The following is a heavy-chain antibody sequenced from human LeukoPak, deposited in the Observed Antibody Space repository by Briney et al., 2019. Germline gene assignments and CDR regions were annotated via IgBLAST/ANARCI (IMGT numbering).Heavy chain of an antibody. Sequence: SVKVSCKASGGTFSSYAISWVRQAPGQGLEWMGGIIPIFGTANYTQKFQGRVTITADKSTSTAYMELSSLRSEDTAVYYCARGYSSSWPLLYNWFDPWGQGTLVTVSS. CDR2: IIPIFGTA. V-gene: IGHV1-69*06. CDR1: GGTFSSYA. D-gene: IGHD6-13*01. J-gene: IGHJ5*02. CDR3: ARGYSSSWPLLYNWFDP.